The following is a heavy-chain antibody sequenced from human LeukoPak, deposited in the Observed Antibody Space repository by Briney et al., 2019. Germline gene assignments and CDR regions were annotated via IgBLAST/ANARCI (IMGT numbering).Heavy chain of an antibody. CDR1: GYTFTGYY. V-gene: IGHV1-2*02. CDR2: INPNSGGT. J-gene: IGHJ4*02. D-gene: IGHD3-22*01. CDR3: ASFISGYYDSSGYLPVNDY. Sequence: GASVKVSCKASGYTFTGYYMHWVRQAPGQGLEWMGWINPNSGGTNYAQKFQGRVTMTRDTSISTAYMELSRLRSDDTAVYYCASFISGYYDSSGYLPVNDYWGQGTLVTVSS.